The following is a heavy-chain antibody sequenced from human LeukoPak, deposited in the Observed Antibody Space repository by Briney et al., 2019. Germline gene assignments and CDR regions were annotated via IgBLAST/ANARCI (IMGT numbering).Heavy chain of an antibody. D-gene: IGHD1-1*01. V-gene: IGHV4-59*01. Sequence: SETLSLTCTVSGGSISPYYWTWIRQPPGKGLEWIGYVYYNGNTNYNPSLKSRITISVDTSKNQFSLRLKSVTAADTGVYYCARGPLSSRTTWTWFDPWGQGTLVTVSS. CDR2: VYYNGNT. CDR3: ARGPLSSRTTWTWFDP. J-gene: IGHJ5*02. CDR1: GGSISPYY.